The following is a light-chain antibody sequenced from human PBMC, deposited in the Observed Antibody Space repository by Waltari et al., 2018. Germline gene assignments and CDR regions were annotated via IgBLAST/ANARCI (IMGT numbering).Light chain of an antibody. CDR3: QQYNSRRT. Sequence: DIQMTQSPSTLSASVGDRVTITCRASQSINNWLAWYQQKPGKAPKLLIYDASSVESGVPSRFSGSRSGTDFTLTISSLQPDDFATYYCQQYNSRRTFGQGTKVEIK. CDR2: DAS. V-gene: IGKV1-5*01. J-gene: IGKJ1*01. CDR1: QSINNW.